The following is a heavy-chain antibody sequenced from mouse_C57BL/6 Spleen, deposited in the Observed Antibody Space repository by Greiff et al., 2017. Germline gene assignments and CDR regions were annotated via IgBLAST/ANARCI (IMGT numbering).Heavy chain of an antibody. Sequence: QVQLQQSGAELVRPGTSVKVSCKASGYAFTNYLIEWVKQRPGQGLEWIGVINPGSGGTNYNEKFKGKETLTADKSSSTAYMQLSSLTSEDSAVYFCARSGFAYWGQGTLVTVSA. CDR3: ARSGFAY. CDR2: INPGSGGT. J-gene: IGHJ3*01. CDR1: GYAFTNYL. V-gene: IGHV1-54*01.